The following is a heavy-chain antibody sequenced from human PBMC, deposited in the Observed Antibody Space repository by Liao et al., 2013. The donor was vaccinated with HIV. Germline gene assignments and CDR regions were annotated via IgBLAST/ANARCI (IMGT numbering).Heavy chain of an antibody. CDR1: GGSFSGYS. J-gene: IGHJ3*02. CDR2: IYTSGST. V-gene: IGHV4-59*10. Sequence: QVQLQQWGAGLLKPSETLSLTCAVYGGSFSGYSWSWIRQPAGRGLEWIGRIYTSGSTNFNPSLKSRVTMSVDTSKNQFSLKLRSVTAADTAVYYCARVKEEGLDAFDIWGQGTMVTVSS. CDR3: ARVKEEGLDAFDI.